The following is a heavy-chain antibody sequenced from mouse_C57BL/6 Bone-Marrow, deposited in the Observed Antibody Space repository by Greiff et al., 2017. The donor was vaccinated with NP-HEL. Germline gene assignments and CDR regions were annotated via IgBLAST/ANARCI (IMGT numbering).Heavy chain of an antibody. V-gene: IGHV5-15*01. CDR1: GFTFSDYG. Sequence: EVKVVESGGGLVQPGGSLKLSCAASGFTFSDYGMAWVRQAPRKGPEWVAFISNLAYSIYYADTVTGRCTISRENAKNTLYLEMSSLRSEDTAMYYCARQESSPYYYGSSYWYFGVWGTGTTVTVSS. CDR2: ISNLAYSI. D-gene: IGHD1-1*01. CDR3: ARQESSPYYYGSSYWYFGV. J-gene: IGHJ1*03.